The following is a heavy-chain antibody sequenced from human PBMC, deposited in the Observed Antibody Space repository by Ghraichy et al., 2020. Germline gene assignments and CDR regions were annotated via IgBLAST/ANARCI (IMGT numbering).Heavy chain of an antibody. CDR2: TRNKANRYIT. CDR1: GFTFSDHY. Sequence: SCAASGFTFSDHYMDWVRQAPGKGLEWVGRTRNKANRYITEYAASVKGRFIISRDDSKDSVYLQMNSLKTEDTAVYYCARVRGRSYVWYFDLWGRGTLVTVSS. D-gene: IGHD1-26*01. CDR3: ARVRGRSYVWYFDL. J-gene: IGHJ2*01. V-gene: IGHV3-72*01.